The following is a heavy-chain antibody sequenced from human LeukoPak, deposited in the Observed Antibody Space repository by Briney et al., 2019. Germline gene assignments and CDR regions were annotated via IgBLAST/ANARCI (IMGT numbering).Heavy chain of an antibody. D-gene: IGHD2-2*03. J-gene: IGHJ4*02. CDR2: IIPIVGTV. V-gene: IGHV1-69*05. Sequence: SVSVSCTASGGTFSSYSISWIRQAPGQGLEWIGWIIPIVGTVNYAHKFQGSVTITTDESTSTAHMELSSLKSEDTDVYYCARGHGYYSSPSCSTSLNPTYFDYWGQGTLVTVSS. CDR3: ARGHGYYSSPSCSTSLNPTYFDY. CDR1: GGTFSSYS.